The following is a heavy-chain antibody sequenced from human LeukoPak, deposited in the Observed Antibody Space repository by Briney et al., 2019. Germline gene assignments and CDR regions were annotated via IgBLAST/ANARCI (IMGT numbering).Heavy chain of an antibody. J-gene: IGHJ4*02. CDR1: GGTFSSYA. D-gene: IGHD3-16*02. Sequence: SVKVSCKASGGTFSSYAISWVRQAPGQGLEWMGRIIPILGIANYAQKFQGRVTITADKSTSTAYMELSSLRSEDTAVYYCARGAIRLRLGELSLLGYFDYWGQGTLVTISS. V-gene: IGHV1-69*04. CDR2: IIPILGIA. CDR3: ARGAIRLRLGELSLLGYFDY.